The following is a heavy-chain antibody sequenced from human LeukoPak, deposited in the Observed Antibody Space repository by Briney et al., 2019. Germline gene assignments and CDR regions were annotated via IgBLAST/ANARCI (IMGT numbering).Heavy chain of an antibody. V-gene: IGHV4-34*01. CDR3: ARVRSGYSYGYYFDY. J-gene: IGHJ4*02. Sequence: PSETLSLTCAVYGGSFSDYYWASIRQPPGKGLEWIGEIHHSGRTNYNPSLKSRVIISVDTSKNQFSLKLSSVTAADTAVYYCARVRSGYSYGYYFDYWGQGTLVTVSS. CDR1: GGSFSDYY. CDR2: IHHSGRT. D-gene: IGHD5-18*01.